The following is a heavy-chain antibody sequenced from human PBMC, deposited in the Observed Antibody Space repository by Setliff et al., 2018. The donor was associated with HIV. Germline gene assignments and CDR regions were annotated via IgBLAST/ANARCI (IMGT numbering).Heavy chain of an antibody. CDR3: ARDSANGKTANLNYLDV. CDR1: GYSITNGNY. Sequence: PSETLSLTCLVFGYSITNGNYWAWIRQSPGKGLEWIGYIYYSGSTNYNPSLKSRVTISVDTSKNQFSLKLSSVTAADTAVYYCARDSANGKTANLNYLDVWGKGTTVTVSS. CDR2: IYYSGST. J-gene: IGHJ6*03. V-gene: IGHV4-61*01. D-gene: IGHD2-8*01.